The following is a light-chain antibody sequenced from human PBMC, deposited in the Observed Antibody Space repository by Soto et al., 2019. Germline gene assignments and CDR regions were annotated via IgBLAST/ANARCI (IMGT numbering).Light chain of an antibody. V-gene: IGKV3-11*01. Sequence: EIVLTQSPATLSLSPGERATLSCRASQSVSSYLAWYQQKPGQAHRLLIYDASNRATGIPARFSGSGSGTDFTLTIRSLEPEDFAVYYCQQRSNWYTFGQGTKLEIK. CDR1: QSVSSY. CDR3: QQRSNWYT. CDR2: DAS. J-gene: IGKJ2*01.